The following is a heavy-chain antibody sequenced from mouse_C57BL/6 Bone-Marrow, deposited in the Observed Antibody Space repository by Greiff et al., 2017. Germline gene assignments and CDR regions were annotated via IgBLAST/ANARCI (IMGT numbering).Heavy chain of an antibody. J-gene: IGHJ4*01. CDR3: AKHSPDDYYAYYYAMDY. V-gene: IGHV5-9*01. CDR1: GFTFSSYT. CDR2: ISGGGGNT. Sequence: DVMLVESGGGLVKPGGSLKLSCAASGFTFSSYTMSWVRQTPEKRLEWVATISGGGGNTYYPDSVKGRFTISRDNAKNTLYLQMSSLRSEDTALYYCAKHSPDDYYAYYYAMDYWGQGTSVTVSS. D-gene: IGHD2-3*01.